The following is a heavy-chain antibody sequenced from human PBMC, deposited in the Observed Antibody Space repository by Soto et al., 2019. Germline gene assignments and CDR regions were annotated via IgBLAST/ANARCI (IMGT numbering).Heavy chain of an antibody. CDR1: GLTFSSEE. V-gene: IGHV3-48*03. J-gene: IGHJ4*02. Sequence: EVLLVESGGGLVQPGGSLRLSCEVSGLTFSSEEMNWVRQAPGKGLEWVAYIQNSGSPIYYADSVKGRFTISRDNAKNSLYLQMSSLTAEDTAVYYCARGYHYGWHFGHWGQGALVTVSS. CDR2: IQNSGSPI. D-gene: IGHD6-19*01. CDR3: ARGYHYGWHFGH.